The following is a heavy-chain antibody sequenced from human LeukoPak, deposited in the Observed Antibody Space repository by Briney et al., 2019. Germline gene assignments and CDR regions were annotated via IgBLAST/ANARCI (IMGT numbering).Heavy chain of an antibody. Sequence: SETLSLTCAVYGGSFSGYYWSWIRQPPGKGLEWIGEINYSGSTNYNPSLKSRVTISVDTSKNQFSLKLSSVTAADTAVYYCARLTFGYYNILTGYSPNYLDYWGQGTLVTVSS. CDR2: INYSGST. J-gene: IGHJ4*02. CDR1: GGSFSGYY. V-gene: IGHV4-34*01. CDR3: ARLTFGYYNILTGYSPNYLDY. D-gene: IGHD3-9*01.